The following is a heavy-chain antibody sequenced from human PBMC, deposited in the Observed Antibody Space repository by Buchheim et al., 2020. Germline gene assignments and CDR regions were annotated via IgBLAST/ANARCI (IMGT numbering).Heavy chain of an antibody. V-gene: IGHV3-48*03. CDR2: ISSSGSTI. Sequence: EVQLVESGGGLVQPGGSLRLSCAASGFTFSSYEMNWVRQAPGKGLEWVSYISSSGSTIYYADSVKGRFTIYSDNAKNSLSLQMNCLRAEDTAVYYCARVMRWEPIPDYWGQGTL. CDR1: GFTFSSYE. D-gene: IGHD1-26*01. CDR3: ARVMRWEPIPDY. J-gene: IGHJ4*02.